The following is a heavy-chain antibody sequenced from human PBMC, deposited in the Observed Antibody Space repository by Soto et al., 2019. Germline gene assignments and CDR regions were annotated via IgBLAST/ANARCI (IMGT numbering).Heavy chain of an antibody. J-gene: IGHJ3*02. Sequence: PGGSLRLSCAASGFTFSDHYMDWVRQAPGKGLEWVGRTRNKANSYTTEYAASVKGRFTISRDDSKNSLYLQMNSLKTEDTAVYYCARKVYAFDIWGQGTMVTVS. V-gene: IGHV3-72*01. CDR3: ARKVYAFDI. CDR2: TRNKANSYTT. CDR1: GFTFSDHY.